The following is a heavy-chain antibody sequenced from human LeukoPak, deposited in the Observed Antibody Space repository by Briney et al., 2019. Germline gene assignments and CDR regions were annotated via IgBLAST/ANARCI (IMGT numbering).Heavy chain of an antibody. CDR1: GFIVSTNY. CDR3: ARDQTTGWHLDP. CDR2: IYDGGST. Sequence: GGSLRLSCAASGFIVSTNYMSWVRQAPGKGLEWGSIIYDGGSTYYADSVRGRFTISRDNSKNTLYLQLNSLRAEDTAVYYCARDQTTGWHLDPWGQGTLVTVSS. V-gene: IGHV3-66*01. D-gene: IGHD6-19*01. J-gene: IGHJ5*02.